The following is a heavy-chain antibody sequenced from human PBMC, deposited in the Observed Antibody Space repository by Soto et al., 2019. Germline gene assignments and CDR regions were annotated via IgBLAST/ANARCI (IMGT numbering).Heavy chain of an antibody. CDR2: IYYSGST. V-gene: IGHV4-30-4*01. Sequence: LSRTCTVSGVSISSGDYYWSWFSEPPGKGLEWIGYIYYSGSTYYNPSLKSRVTISVDTSKNQFSLKLSSVTAADTDVYYCARDKNSYYYDSSGPVWFDPWGQGTLVTVSS. CDR3: ARDKNSYYYDSSGPVWFDP. J-gene: IGHJ5*02. CDR1: GVSISSGDYY. D-gene: IGHD3-22*01.